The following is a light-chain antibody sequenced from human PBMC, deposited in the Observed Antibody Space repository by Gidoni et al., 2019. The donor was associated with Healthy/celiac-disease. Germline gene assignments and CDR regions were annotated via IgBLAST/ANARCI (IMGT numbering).Light chain of an antibody. CDR1: LSDVGGYNY. CDR3: CSYAGSYTLGV. CDR2: DVS. J-gene: IGLJ1*01. Sequence: QSALTQPRSGSGSPRQSVTISCTGTLSDVGGYNYVSWYQQHPGKAPKLMIYDVSKRPSGVPDRFSGSKSGNTASLTISGLQAEDEADYYCCSYAGSYTLGVFGTGTKVTVL. V-gene: IGLV2-11*01.